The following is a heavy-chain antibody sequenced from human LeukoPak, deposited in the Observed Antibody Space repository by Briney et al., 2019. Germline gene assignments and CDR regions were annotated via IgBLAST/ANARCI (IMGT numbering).Heavy chain of an antibody. CDR2: INHSGST. CDR1: GGSFSGYY. Sequence: PSETQSLTCAVYGGSFSGYYWSWIRQPPGKGLEWIGEINHSGSTNYNPSLKSRVTISVDTSKNQFSLKLSSVTAADTAVYYCARGLKTYYYDKTPYWGQGTLVTVSS. J-gene: IGHJ4*02. V-gene: IGHV4-34*01. CDR3: ARGLKTYYYDKTPY. D-gene: IGHD3-22*01.